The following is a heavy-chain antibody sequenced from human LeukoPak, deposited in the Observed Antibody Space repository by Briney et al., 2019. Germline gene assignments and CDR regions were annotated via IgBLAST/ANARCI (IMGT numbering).Heavy chain of an antibody. CDR2: IIPIFGTA. CDR1: GGTFSSYA. CDR3: ARDLGLFSDYYMDV. J-gene: IGHJ6*03. V-gene: IGHV1-69*13. Sequence: SVKVSCKASGGTFSSYAISWVRQAPGQGLEWMGGIIPIFGTANYAQKSQGRVTITADESTSTAYMELSSLRSEDTAVYYCARDLGLFSDYYMDVWGKGTTVTISS. D-gene: IGHD3-16*01.